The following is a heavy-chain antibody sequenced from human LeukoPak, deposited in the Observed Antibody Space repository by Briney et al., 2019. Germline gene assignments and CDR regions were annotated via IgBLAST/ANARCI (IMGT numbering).Heavy chain of an antibody. CDR1: GGSISGYH. D-gene: IGHD2-21*02. Sequence: SETLSLTCNVSGGSISGYHWSWIRQPPGKGLEWLGYIYYSGSSNYNPSLKSRVTISVDKSKNQFSLKLSSVTAADTAVYYCARGTARSPFDYWGQGTLVTVSS. J-gene: IGHJ4*02. CDR3: ARGTARSPFDY. V-gene: IGHV4-59*12. CDR2: IYYSGSS.